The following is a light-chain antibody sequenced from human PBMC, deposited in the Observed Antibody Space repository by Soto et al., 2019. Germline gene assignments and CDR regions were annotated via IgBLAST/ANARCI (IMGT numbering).Light chain of an antibody. CDR2: KIS. V-gene: IGKV2-30*01. CDR3: MQGTHSPYT. CDR1: EILVYSDGNTY. J-gene: IGKJ2*01. Sequence: IVLTHTPLSSSVILLQPAYFSCESSEILVYSDGNTYLNWFKQRPGQSPRRLIYKISNRDSWVPDRFSGRGSGTDGTLTISRVEAEEVGMYSCMQGTHSPYTVGQGTQVDIK.